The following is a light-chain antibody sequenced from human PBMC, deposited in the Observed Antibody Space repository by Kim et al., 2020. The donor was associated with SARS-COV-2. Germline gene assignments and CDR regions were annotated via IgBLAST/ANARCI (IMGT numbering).Light chain of an antibody. V-gene: IGKV3-15*01. CDR1: QSVGSK. J-gene: IGKJ1*01. CDR3: QQYNNWPPWT. CDR2: GAS. Sequence: SPGERATLSCRASQSVGSKLAWYQQKPGQAPRLLIYGASSRATGIAARFSGSGSGTEFTLTISSLQSEDFAVYYCQQYNNWPPWTFGQGTKVDIK.